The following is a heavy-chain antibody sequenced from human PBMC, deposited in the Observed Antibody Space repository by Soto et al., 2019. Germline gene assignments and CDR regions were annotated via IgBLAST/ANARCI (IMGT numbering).Heavy chain of an antibody. CDR2: IYYSGST. CDR1: GGSISSSSYY. V-gene: IGHV4-39*01. D-gene: IGHD3-10*01. CDR3: ARQDYLLINYYGSGSRDRN. Sequence: SETLSLTCTVSGGSISSSSYYWGWIRQPPGKGLEWIGSIYYSGSTYYNPSLKSRVTISVDTSKNQFSLKLSSVTAADTAVYYCARQDYLLINYYGSGSRDRNWGQGTLVTVSS. J-gene: IGHJ4*02.